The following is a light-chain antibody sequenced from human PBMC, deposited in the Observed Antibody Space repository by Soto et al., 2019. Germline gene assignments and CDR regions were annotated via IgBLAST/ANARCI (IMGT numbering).Light chain of an antibody. Sequence: AIRMTQSPSSLSASTGDRVTITCRASQGISSYLAWYQQKPGKAPKLLIYAASTLQSGVPSRFSGSGSGTDFTLTFSCLQSEDFATYYCQQYYSYSLSTFGPGTKVDIK. CDR3: QQYYSYSLST. CDR2: AAS. J-gene: IGKJ3*01. V-gene: IGKV1-8*01. CDR1: QGISSY.